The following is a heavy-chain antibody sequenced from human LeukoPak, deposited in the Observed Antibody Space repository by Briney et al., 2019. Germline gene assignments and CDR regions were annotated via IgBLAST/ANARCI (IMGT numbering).Heavy chain of an antibody. Sequence: GGSLRLSCAASGFTFSNYWMHWVRQAPGKGLVWVSRINSDGINTSYADSVKGRFTISRDNAKNTLNLQMNSLRVEGTAVYYCARDLGQYYDTSDNWFDPWGQGTLVTVSS. CDR2: INSDGINT. D-gene: IGHD3-22*01. CDR3: ARDLGQYYDTSDNWFDP. CDR1: GFTFSNYW. J-gene: IGHJ5*02. V-gene: IGHV3-74*01.